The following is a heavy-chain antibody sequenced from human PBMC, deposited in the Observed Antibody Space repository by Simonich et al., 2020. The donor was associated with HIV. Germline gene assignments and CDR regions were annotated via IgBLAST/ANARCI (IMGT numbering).Heavy chain of an antibody. CDR2: VNQSGST. CDR1: GGPSSYY. Sequence: QVQQQQWGAGLLKPSETLSLTCAVYGGPSSYYCSWVRQPPGKGLEWIGEVNQSGSTKDNPSLRSRVGISVGTSKNQFSLKLSSVTAADTAVYYCARAGLTMVRGVPGAFDIWGQGTMVTVSS. V-gene: IGHV4-34*01. J-gene: IGHJ3*02. CDR3: ARAGLTMVRGVPGAFDI. D-gene: IGHD3-10*01.